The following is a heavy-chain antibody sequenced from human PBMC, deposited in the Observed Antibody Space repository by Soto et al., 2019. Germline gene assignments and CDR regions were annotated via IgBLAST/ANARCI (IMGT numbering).Heavy chain of an antibody. CDR2: IIPILGIA. V-gene: IGHV1-69*02. Sequence: QVQLVQSGAEVKKPGSSVKVSCKASGGTFSSYTISWVRQAPGQGLEWMGRIIPILGIANYAQKFQGRVTITADKTTSTAYMELRSLRSEDTAVYYCASWGGYCSSTSCYARYYYMDVWGKGTTVTVSS. J-gene: IGHJ6*03. CDR3: ASWGGYCSSTSCYARYYYMDV. CDR1: GGTFSSYT. D-gene: IGHD2-2*01.